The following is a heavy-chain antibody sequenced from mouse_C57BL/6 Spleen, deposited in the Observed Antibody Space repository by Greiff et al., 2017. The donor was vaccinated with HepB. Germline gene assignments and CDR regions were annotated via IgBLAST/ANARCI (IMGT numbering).Heavy chain of an antibody. Sequence: EVKLVESGGGLVKPGGSLKLSCAASGFTFSDYGMHWVRQAPEKGLEWVAYISSGSSTIYNADTVKGRFTISRANAKNTLFLQMTSLRSEDTAMYYCAILAGTDFDYWGQGTTLTVSS. CDR2: ISSGSSTI. J-gene: IGHJ2*01. D-gene: IGHD4-1*01. CDR3: AILAGTDFDY. V-gene: IGHV5-17*01. CDR1: GFTFSDYG.